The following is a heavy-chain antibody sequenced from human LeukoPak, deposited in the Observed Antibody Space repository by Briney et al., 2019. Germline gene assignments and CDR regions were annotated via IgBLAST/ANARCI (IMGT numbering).Heavy chain of an antibody. CDR3: ARVAGATILTLDY. D-gene: IGHD1-26*01. CDR2: INAGNGNT. V-gene: IGHV1-3*01. Sequence: ASVKVSCKASGYTFTSYAMHWVRQAPGQRLEWMGWINAGNGNTKYSQKFQGRVTITRDTSTSTAYMELSSLRSEDTAVYYCARVAGATILTLDYWGQGTLVTVSS. CDR1: GYTFTSYA. J-gene: IGHJ4*02.